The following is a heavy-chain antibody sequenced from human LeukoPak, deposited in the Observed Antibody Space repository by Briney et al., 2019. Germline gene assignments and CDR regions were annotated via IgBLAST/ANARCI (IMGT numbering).Heavy chain of an antibody. V-gene: IGHV3-15*01. D-gene: IGHD5-18*01. J-gene: IGHJ4*02. Sequence: GGSLRLSCAASGFTFGNAWMSWVRQAPGKGLEWVGRIKSKTDGGTTDYAEPAKGRFTISRDDSKNTLYLQMNSLKTEDTAVYYCTTGRAMVVFDYWGQGTLVTVSS. CDR2: IKSKTDGGTT. CDR1: GFTFGNAW. CDR3: TTGRAMVVFDY.